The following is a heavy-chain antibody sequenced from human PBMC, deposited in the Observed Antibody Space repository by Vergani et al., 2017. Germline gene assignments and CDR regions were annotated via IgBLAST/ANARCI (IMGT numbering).Heavy chain of an antibody. CDR2: LTGGGGST. D-gene: IGHD1-7*01. CDR1: GFTFSTYA. J-gene: IGHJ4*02. V-gene: IGHV3-23*01. CDR3: VNGAGNYENFFDS. Sequence: EVQLLESGGSLKKPGGSVRLSCAASGFTFSTYAMHWVRQAPGKGLEWVSALTGGGGSTYYADSFKGRFIISRDNSRDTLYLQMNSLRPEDTATYYCVNGAGNYENFFDSWGQGTLVTVSS.